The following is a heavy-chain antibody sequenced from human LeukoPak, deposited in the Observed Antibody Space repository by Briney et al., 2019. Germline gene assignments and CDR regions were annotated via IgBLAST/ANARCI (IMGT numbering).Heavy chain of an antibody. V-gene: IGHV4-30-4*08. CDR1: Y. J-gene: IGHJ3*02. CDR2: IYYSGST. D-gene: IGHD3-16*01. CDR3: ARARGAFDI. Sequence: YWIGWVRQMPGKGLEWIGYIYYSGSTYYNPSLKSRVTISVDTSKNQFSLKLSSVTAADTAVYYCARARGAFDIWGQGTMVTVSS.